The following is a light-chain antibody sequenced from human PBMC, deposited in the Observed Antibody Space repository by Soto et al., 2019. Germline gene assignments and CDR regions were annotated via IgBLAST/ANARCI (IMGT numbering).Light chain of an antibody. CDR2: FTS. Sequence: QTVVTQEPSFSVSPGTTVTLTCGLSSGSVSTSHYPNWYRQTPGQAPRPLIYFTSIRSSGVPGRFSGSILGNKAALTITGAQADDESAYYCVLYMGSGYWVFGGATQLTVL. CDR1: SGSVSTSHY. J-gene: IGLJ3*02. V-gene: IGLV8-61*01. CDR3: VLYMGSGYWV.